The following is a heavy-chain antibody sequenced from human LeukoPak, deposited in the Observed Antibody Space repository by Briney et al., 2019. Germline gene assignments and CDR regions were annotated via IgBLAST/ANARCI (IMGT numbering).Heavy chain of an antibody. Sequence: SETLSLTCTVSGGSISSYYWSWIRQPPGKGLEWIGYIYYSGTTNYNPSLKSRVTMSVDTSNNHLSLRLTSVTAADTALYYCARHSYNYYGLDVWGQGTTITVSS. V-gene: IGHV4-59*08. J-gene: IGHJ6*02. CDR1: GGSISSYY. CDR3: ARHSYNYYGLDV. CDR2: IYYSGTT.